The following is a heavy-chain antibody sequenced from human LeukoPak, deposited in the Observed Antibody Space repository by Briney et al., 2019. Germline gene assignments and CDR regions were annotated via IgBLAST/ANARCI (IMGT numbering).Heavy chain of an antibody. D-gene: IGHD6-19*01. Sequence: PGGSLRLSCAASGFTFSHYWMSWVRQAPGKGLEWVANIMQDGSEKYYVDSVKGRFTISRDDAKNSLYLQMNSLRAEDTAVYYCARDSSQWLVTWGQGTLVTVSS. CDR1: GFTFSHYW. CDR2: IMQDGSEK. V-gene: IGHV3-7*01. J-gene: IGHJ4*02. CDR3: ARDSSQWLVT.